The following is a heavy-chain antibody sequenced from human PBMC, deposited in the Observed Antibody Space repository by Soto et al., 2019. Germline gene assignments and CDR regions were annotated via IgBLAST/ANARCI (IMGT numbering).Heavy chain of an antibody. D-gene: IGHD4-17*01. CDR1: GGPISSGGYY. CDR2: IYYSGST. V-gene: IGHV4-31*03. J-gene: IGHJ5*02. CDR3: ARWSDYGVP. Sequence: PSETLSLTCTVSGGPISSGGYYWSWTRQHPGKGLEWIGYIYYSGSTYYNPSLKSRVTISVDTSKNQFSLKLSSVTAADTAVYYCARWSDYGVPWGQGTLVTVSS.